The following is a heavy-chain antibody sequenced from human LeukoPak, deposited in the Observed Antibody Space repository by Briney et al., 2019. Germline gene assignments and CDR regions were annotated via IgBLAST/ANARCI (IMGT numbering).Heavy chain of an antibody. CDR1: GFTFSGYS. D-gene: IGHD2-15*01. V-gene: IGHV3-7*01. CDR3: ARVIAGAFDY. Sequence: GGSLRLSCAASGFTFSGYSMTWVRQAPGKGLEWVANVAPDGSAQNYVDSLEGRFTISRDNPNNSLYLQMHSLRAEDAAVYYCARVIAGAFDYWGQGTLVTVSS. J-gene: IGHJ4*02. CDR2: VAPDGSAQ.